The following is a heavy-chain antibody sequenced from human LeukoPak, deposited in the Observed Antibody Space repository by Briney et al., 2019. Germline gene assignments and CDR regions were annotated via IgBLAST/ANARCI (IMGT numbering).Heavy chain of an antibody. V-gene: IGHV3-74*01. CDR1: GFTFSNYC. Sequence: GGSLRLSCAASGFTFSNYCMHWDRQIPGKGLVWVSRICPDGTVTNYADSVKGRFTISRDNAKNMVFLQMNSLRADDTAVYYCVRDFRSADYWGQGILATVSS. CDR2: ICPDGTVT. CDR3: VRDFRSADY. J-gene: IGHJ4*02.